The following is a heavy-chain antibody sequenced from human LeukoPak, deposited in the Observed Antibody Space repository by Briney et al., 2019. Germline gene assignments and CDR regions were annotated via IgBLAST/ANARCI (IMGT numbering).Heavy chain of an antibody. CDR1: GFTFSSYG. CDR2: IWYDGSNK. Sequence: PGGSLRLSCAAYGFTFSSYGMHWVRQAPGKGLEWVAVIWYDGSNKYYADSVKGRFTISRDNSKNTLYLQMNSLRAEDTAVYYCARDSVVEMATIDYFDYWGQGTLVTVSS. J-gene: IGHJ4*02. D-gene: IGHD5-24*01. CDR3: ARDSVVEMATIDYFDY. V-gene: IGHV3-33*01.